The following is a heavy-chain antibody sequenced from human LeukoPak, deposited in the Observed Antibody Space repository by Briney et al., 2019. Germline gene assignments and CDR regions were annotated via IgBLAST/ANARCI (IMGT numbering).Heavy chain of an antibody. J-gene: IGHJ4*02. CDR3: ARGLRRYSSGWYKIDY. D-gene: IGHD6-19*01. CDR1: GGSISSSSYY. V-gene: IGHV4-39*07. Sequence: SETLSLTCTVSGGSISSSSYYWGWIRQPPGKGLEWIGEINHSGSTNYNPSLKSRVTISVDTSKNQFSLKLSSVTAADTAVYYCARGLRRYSSGWYKIDYWGQGTLVTVSS. CDR2: INHSGST.